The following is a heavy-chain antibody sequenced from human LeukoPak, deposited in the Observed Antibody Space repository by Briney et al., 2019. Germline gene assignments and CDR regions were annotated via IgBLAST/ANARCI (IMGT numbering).Heavy chain of an antibody. Sequence: SVKVSCKASGGTFSSYAISWVRQAPGQGLEWMGGIIPIFGTANYAQKFQGRVTITTDESTSTAYMELSSLRSEDTAVYYCARLGSSYYDFWSGSVPFDYWGQGTLVTVSS. J-gene: IGHJ4*02. CDR1: GGTFSSYA. CDR2: IIPIFGTA. V-gene: IGHV1-69*05. D-gene: IGHD3-3*01. CDR3: ARLGSSYYDFWSGSVPFDY.